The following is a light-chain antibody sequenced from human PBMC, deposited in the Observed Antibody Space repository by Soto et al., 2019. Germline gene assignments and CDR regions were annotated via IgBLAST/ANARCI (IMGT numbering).Light chain of an antibody. J-gene: IGKJ5*01. CDR1: QSVSTS. CDR3: QQHNNWPPIT. Sequence: EILMTQSPATLSVSPVESATLSCRASQSVSTSLAWYQQKPGQAPRLLIYGASTRATDIPARFSGSGSGTEFTLTISSLQSEDFAVYYCQQHNNWPPITFGQGTRLEIK. V-gene: IGKV3-15*01. CDR2: GAS.